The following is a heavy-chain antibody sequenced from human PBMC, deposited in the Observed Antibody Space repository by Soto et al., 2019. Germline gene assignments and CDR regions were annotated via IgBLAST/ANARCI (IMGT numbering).Heavy chain of an antibody. D-gene: IGHD1-7*01. V-gene: IGHV4-59*01. CDR2: IYYSGST. CDR3: ARDHIGTTNYFDY. Sequence: SETLSLTCPFSGCSISSYYWSWIRQPPGKGLEWIGYIYYSGSTNYNPSLKSRVTISVDTSKNQFPLKLSSVTAADTAVYYCARDHIGTTNYFDYWGQGTLVTVSS. CDR1: GCSISSYY. J-gene: IGHJ4*02.